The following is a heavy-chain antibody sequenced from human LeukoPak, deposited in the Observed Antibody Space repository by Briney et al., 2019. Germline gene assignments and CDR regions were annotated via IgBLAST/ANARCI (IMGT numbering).Heavy chain of an antibody. J-gene: IGHJ6*03. CDR3: ARKCSSSWDHNDYYYYMDV. CDR1: GGSISSSSYY. CDR2: IYYAGST. D-gene: IGHD2-2*01. Sequence: SETLSLTCTVSGGSISSSSYYWGWIRQPPGKGLEWIGSIYYAGSTYYNPSLKSRVTISVDTSKNQFSLKLTSVTAADSAVYYCARKCSSSWDHNDYYYYMDVWGKGTTVTVSS. V-gene: IGHV4-39*01.